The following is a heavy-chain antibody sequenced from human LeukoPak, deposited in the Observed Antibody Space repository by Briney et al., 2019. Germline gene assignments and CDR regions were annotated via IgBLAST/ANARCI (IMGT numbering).Heavy chain of an antibody. J-gene: IGHJ4*02. CDR2: YDPEDDER. Sequence: ASVKVSCKAFGHTLCDLSIHWVLQAPGKGLEWMGGYDPEDDERIYSEKFLGRVTLTEDTSTDTAYMELTSLRSDDTAVYYCSTETAGNYWGQGTLVTVSS. V-gene: IGHV1-24*01. CDR1: GHTLCDLS. D-gene: IGHD3-10*01. CDR3: STETAGNY.